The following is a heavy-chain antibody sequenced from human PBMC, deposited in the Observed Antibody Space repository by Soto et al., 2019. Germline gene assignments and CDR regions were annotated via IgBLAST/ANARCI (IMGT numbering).Heavy chain of an antibody. J-gene: IGHJ3*01. CDR1: GFTFSYYW. Sequence: EVQLVESGGGLVGPGGSQRLSGAASGFTFSYYWMHWVREAPGKGLVWVSRIHSDGSSTTYADFVKGRFIISRDNARNTVDLQMNSVRVEDTAVYYCARGDRVAFDLWGQGTVVTVSS. CDR3: ARGDRVAFDL. CDR2: IHSDGSST. V-gene: IGHV3-74*01.